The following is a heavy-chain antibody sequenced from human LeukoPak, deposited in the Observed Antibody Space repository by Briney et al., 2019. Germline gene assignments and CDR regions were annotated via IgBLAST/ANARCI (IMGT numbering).Heavy chain of an antibody. Sequence: PSETLSLTCSVSGGSISNSSFYWGWVRQPPGKGLEWIGSIYYGGNTYYKPSLKSRVTISVDTSKNQFSLKLNSVTAADTAVYYCATDPTYDNSGFPFDYWGQGTLPTVSS. CDR3: ATDPTYDNSGFPFDY. CDR2: IYYGGNT. D-gene: IGHD3-22*01. CDR1: GGSISNSSFY. V-gene: IGHV4-39*01. J-gene: IGHJ4*02.